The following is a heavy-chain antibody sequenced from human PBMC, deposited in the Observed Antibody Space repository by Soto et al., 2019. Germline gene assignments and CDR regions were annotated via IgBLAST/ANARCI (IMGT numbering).Heavy chain of an antibody. CDR1: GDSINSGDFY. V-gene: IGHV4-30-4*01. CDR2: IYYSGSI. J-gene: IGHJ5*02. CDR3: ARRGFWSGFT. D-gene: IGHD3-3*01. Sequence: SSETLSLTCTVSGDSINSGDFYWSWIRQPPGKGLQFIGYIYYSGSIHYDPSLNGRVTISVDTSKNQFSLKVTSVTAADTAVYYCARRGFWSGFTWGQGTPVTVYS.